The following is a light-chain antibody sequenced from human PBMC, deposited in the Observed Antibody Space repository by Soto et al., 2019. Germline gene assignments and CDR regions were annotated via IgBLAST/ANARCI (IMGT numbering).Light chain of an antibody. CDR1: SSDVGGFNY. Sequence: QSALTQPASVSGSPGQSITISCTGTSSDVGGFNYVSWYQQHPGKAPKLMIYDVTNRPSGVSYRFSGSKSGNTASLTISGLQAGDEDDYYCNSYTSSSTYVFGTGTKVTVL. CDR2: DVT. V-gene: IGLV2-14*03. CDR3: NSYTSSSTYV. J-gene: IGLJ1*01.